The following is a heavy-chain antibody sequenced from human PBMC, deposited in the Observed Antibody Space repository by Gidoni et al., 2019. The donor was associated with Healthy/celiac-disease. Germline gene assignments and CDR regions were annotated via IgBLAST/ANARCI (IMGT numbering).Heavy chain of an antibody. CDR2: IRYDGSNK. J-gene: IGHJ6*02. V-gene: IGHV3-30*02. D-gene: IGHD3-3*01. Sequence: QVQLVESGGGVVQPGRSLRLSCAASGFTFSSYGMHWFRQAPGKGLEWVAFIRYDGSNKYYADSVKGRFTISRDNSKNTLYLQMNSLRAEDTAVYYCAKDFRRMFGVVIVPGMDVWGQGTTVTVSS. CDR3: AKDFRRMFGVVIVPGMDV. CDR1: GFTFSSYG.